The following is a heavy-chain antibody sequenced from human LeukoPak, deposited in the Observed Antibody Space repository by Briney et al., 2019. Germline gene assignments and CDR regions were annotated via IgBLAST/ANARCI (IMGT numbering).Heavy chain of an antibody. Sequence: GGSLRLSCAASGFTFSSYSMNWGRQAPGKGLEWLSYISSGSGTIYYADSVKGRFTISRDHAKNSVYLQMNSLRDEDTAVYYCARGGNIDYWGQGTLVTVSS. J-gene: IGHJ4*02. CDR3: ARGGNIDY. D-gene: IGHD3-10*01. CDR2: ISSGSGTI. CDR1: GFTFSSYS. V-gene: IGHV3-48*02.